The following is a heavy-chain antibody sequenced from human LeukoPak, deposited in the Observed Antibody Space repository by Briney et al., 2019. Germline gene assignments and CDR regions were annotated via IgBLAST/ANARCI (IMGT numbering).Heavy chain of an antibody. J-gene: IGHJ4*02. V-gene: IGHV3-74*01. CDR3: ARVGGYGSGTYNDY. Sequence: GSLRLSCAASGFPFSSYWMYWVRQAPGKGLVWVSRINSYGSNTNHADSVKGRFTISRDNAKNTLYLQMNSLRAEDTAVYYCARVGGYGSGTYNDYWGQGTLVTVSS. CDR2: INSYGSNT. D-gene: IGHD3-10*01. CDR1: GFPFSSYW.